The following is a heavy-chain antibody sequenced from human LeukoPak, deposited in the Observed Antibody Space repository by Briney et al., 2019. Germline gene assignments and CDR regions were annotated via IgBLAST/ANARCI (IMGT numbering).Heavy chain of an antibody. J-gene: IGHJ4*02. D-gene: IGHD1-1*01. V-gene: IGHV3-23*01. Sequence: PGGSLRLSCAISGFIFNTNGMNWVRQSPGKGLEWLATIACGDESTYYADSVKGRFAISRDNSKNTVFLHMNGLRVEDTAVYYCARGVYWSLDYWGQGTPVTGSS. CDR3: ARGVYWSLDY. CDR1: GFIFNTNG. CDR2: IACGDEST.